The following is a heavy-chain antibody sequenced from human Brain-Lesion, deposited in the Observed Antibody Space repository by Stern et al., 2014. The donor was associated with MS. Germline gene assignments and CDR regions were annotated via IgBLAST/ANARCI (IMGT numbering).Heavy chain of an antibody. J-gene: IGHJ4*02. CDR3: VKDSQSWTYFFDY. CDR2: ISDDGRYK. V-gene: IGHV3-30*18. D-gene: IGHD2/OR15-2a*01. CDR1: GFIFSDFG. Sequence: VQLEESGGGVVQPGRPLRLSCEASGFIFSDFGMHWVRQAPGQGLEWVAAISDDGRYKYFADSVKGRFTISRANSRNTLHLAINSLRAEDTALYYCVKDSQSWTYFFDYWGQGSPVTVSS.